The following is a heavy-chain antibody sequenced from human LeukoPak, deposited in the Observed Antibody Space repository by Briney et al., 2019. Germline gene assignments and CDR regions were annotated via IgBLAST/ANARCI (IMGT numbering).Heavy chain of an antibody. CDR2: IYYSGST. J-gene: IGHJ4*02. Sequence: SETLSLTCAVYGGSFSGYSWSWIRQPPGKGLEWIGSIYYSGSTYYNPSLKSRVTISVDTSKNQFSLKLSSVTAADTAVYYCARLLWFGEPSIDYWGQGTLVTVSS. CDR1: GGSFSGYS. D-gene: IGHD3-10*01. CDR3: ARLLWFGEPSIDY. V-gene: IGHV4-34*01.